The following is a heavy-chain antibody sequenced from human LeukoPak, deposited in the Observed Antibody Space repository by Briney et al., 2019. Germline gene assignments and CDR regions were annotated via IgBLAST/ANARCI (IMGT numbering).Heavy chain of an antibody. V-gene: IGHV3-64*01. CDR3: ARSDI. CDR2: INNDGSST. CDR1: GFTFNTFT. J-gene: IGHJ4*02. Sequence: GGSLRLSCAASGFTFNTFTMYWVRQAPGKTLEYVAAINNDGSSTNYANSVKGRFTISRDNSKNTLFLQMGSLRIDDMGVYYCARSDIWGQGALVIVSS.